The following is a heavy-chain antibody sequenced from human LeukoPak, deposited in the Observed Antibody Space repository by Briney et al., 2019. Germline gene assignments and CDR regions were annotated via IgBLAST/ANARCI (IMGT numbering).Heavy chain of an antibody. J-gene: IGHJ4*02. CDR2: IYYSGST. CDR1: GGSISSSSYY. Sequence: SETLSLTCTVSGGSISSSSYYWGWIRQPPGKGLEWIGSIYYSGSTYYNPSLKSRVTISVDTSKNQFSLKLSSVTAADTAVYYCAATRARYFDYWGRGTLVTVSS. V-gene: IGHV4-39*01. D-gene: IGHD1-1*01. CDR3: AATRARYFDY.